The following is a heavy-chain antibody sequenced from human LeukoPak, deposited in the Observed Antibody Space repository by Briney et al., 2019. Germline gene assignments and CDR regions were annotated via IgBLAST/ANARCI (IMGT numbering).Heavy chain of an antibody. CDR1: GGSTSSYY. V-gene: IGHV4-59*08. J-gene: IGHJ4*02. CDR2: IYYSGST. Sequence: SETLSLTCTVSGGSTSSYYWSWIRQPPGKGLEWIGYIYYSGSTNYNPSLKSRVTISVDTSKNQFSLKLSSVAAADTAVYYCARHRYSGYDYLLIFDYWGQGTLVTVSS. D-gene: IGHD5-12*01. CDR3: ARHRYSGYDYLLIFDY.